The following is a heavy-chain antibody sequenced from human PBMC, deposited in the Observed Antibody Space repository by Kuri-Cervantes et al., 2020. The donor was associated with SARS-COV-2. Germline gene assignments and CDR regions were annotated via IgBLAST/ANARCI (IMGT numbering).Heavy chain of an antibody. Sequence: GESLKISCAASGFTFSNAWMSWVRQAPGKGLEWVGRIKSKTDGGTTDYAAPVKGRFTISRDDSKNTLYLQMNSLKTEDTAVYYCTTDRIAAAYYYYYGMDVWGQGTTVTVSS. J-gene: IGHJ6*02. V-gene: IGHV3-15*01. CDR3: TTDRIAAAYYYYYGMDV. D-gene: IGHD6-13*01. CDR1: GFTFSNAW. CDR2: IKSKTDGGTT.